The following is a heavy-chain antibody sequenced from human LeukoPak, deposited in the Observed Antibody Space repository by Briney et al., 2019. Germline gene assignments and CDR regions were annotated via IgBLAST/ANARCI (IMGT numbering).Heavy chain of an antibody. V-gene: IGHV4-31*03. CDR2: IYYSGST. Sequence: PSETLSLTCTVSGGSISSGGYYWSWIRQHPGTGLEWIGYIYYSGSTYYNPSLKSRVTISVDTSKNQFSLKLSSVTAADTAVYYCARGSGWYEGYFQHWGQGTLVTVSS. D-gene: IGHD6-19*01. J-gene: IGHJ1*01. CDR3: ARGSGWYEGYFQH. CDR1: GGSISSGGYY.